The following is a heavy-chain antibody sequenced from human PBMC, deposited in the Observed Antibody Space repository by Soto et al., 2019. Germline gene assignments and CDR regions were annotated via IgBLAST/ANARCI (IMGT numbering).Heavy chain of an antibody. CDR2: IYHSGIT. J-gene: IGHJ4*02. Sequence: PSETLSLTCTVSGASISSGNYYWSWIRQHPGKGLEWIGYIYHSGITSYNPSLESRVTISVDTSNNHFSLKLSSVTAADTAVYYCARANFDWLFLFDYWGQGTLVTV. V-gene: IGHV4-31*03. CDR1: GASISSGNYY. D-gene: IGHD3-9*01. CDR3: ARANFDWLFLFDY.